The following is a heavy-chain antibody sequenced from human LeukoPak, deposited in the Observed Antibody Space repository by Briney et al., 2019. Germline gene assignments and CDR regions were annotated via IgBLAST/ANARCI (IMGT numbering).Heavy chain of an antibody. V-gene: IGHV4-61*02. CDR2: IYTSGST. Sequence: SETLSLTCTVSGGSISSGSYYWSWIRQPAGKGLEWIGRIYTSGSTNYNPSLKSRVTISVDTSKNQFSLKLSSVTAADTAVYYCARHPSGRMWLQQGGWFDPWGQGTLVTVSS. CDR1: GGSISSGSYY. CDR3: ARHPSGRMWLQQGGWFDP. J-gene: IGHJ5*02. D-gene: IGHD5-24*01.